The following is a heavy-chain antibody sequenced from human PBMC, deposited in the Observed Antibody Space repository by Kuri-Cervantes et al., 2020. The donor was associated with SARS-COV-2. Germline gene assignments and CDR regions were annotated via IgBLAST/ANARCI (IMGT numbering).Heavy chain of an antibody. Sequence: SETLSLTCAVYGGSFSGYYWSWIRQPPGKGLEWIGEIYHSGSTNYNPSLKSRVTISVDKSKNQFSLKLSSVTAADTAVYYCARLAERLPLDDYWGQGTLVTVSS. CDR1: GGSFSGYY. CDR2: IYHSGST. J-gene: IGHJ4*02. CDR3: ARLAERLPLDDY. V-gene: IGHV4-34*01. D-gene: IGHD1-1*01.